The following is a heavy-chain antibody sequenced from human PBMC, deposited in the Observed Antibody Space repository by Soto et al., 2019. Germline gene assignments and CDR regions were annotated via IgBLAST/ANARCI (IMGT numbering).Heavy chain of an antibody. D-gene: IGHD3-3*01. CDR2: VNPSGGNT. J-gene: IGHJ5*02. CDR3: ARVKPYNAGVLAGWFDP. CDR1: GYTFTDFY. V-gene: IGHV1-46*01. Sequence: QVQLVQSGAEVKKPGASVNISCKASGYTFTDFYIHWVRQAPGQGLEWMGIVNPSGGNTIYATKFQGRVTMTRDTSTSTVYMELSSLRSEDTAVYYCARVKPYNAGVLAGWFDPWGQGTLVTVSS.